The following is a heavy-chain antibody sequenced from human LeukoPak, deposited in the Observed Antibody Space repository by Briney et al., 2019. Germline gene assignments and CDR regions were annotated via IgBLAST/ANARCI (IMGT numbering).Heavy chain of an antibody. CDR1: GYTFTSYG. V-gene: IGHV1-8*02. Sequence: ASVNVSCKASGYTFTSYGISWVRQATGQGLEWMGWMNPNSGNTGYAQKFQGRVTMTRNTSISTAYMELSSLRSEDTAVYYCARPLAVAGRLYYYYGMDVWGQGTTVTVSS. D-gene: IGHD6-19*01. CDR2: MNPNSGNT. CDR3: ARPLAVAGRLYYYYGMDV. J-gene: IGHJ6*02.